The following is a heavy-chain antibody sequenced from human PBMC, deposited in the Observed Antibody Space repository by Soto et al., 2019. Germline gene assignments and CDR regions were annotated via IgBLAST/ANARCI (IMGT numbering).Heavy chain of an antibody. CDR3: ATWHLQEHAYDI. V-gene: IGHV3-7*03. J-gene: IGHJ3*02. CDR2: IKEDGSER. CDR1: GFTFSSYA. D-gene: IGHD1-1*01. Sequence: GGSLRLSCAASGFTFSSYAMHWVRQAPGKGLEWLASIKEDGSERYYLDSVKGRFTISRDNAKDSLSLQMNSLRPDDTAVYSCATWHLQEHAYDIWGQGTMVTVSS.